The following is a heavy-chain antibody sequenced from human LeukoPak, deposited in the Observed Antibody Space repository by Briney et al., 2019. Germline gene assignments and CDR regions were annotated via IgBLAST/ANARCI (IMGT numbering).Heavy chain of an antibody. D-gene: IGHD5-12*01. V-gene: IGHV1-18*01. J-gene: IGHJ4*02. CDR1: GYTFTSYG. CDR3: ARDSGYSGYVLFDY. Sequence: ASVKVSCKASGYTFTSYGISWVRQAPGQGLEWMGWISVYNGNTNYAQKLQGRVTMTTDTSTRTDYMELRSLRFDDTAVYYCARDSGYSGYVLFDYWGQGTLVTVSS. CDR2: ISVYNGNT.